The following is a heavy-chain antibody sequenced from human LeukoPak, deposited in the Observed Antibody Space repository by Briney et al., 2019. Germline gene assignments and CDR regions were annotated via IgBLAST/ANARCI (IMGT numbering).Heavy chain of an antibody. V-gene: IGHV2-5*01. J-gene: IGHJ5*02. D-gene: IGHD3-10*01. Sequence: SGPTLVNATHPLTLTLTISGFSLSSLEVGVGWVRQPSVKVLDWLTLIYWNGDKRYSPSLKSRLNITKDPSKNQVVLTMTTMDPVDTATYYCAHSHGSGSSWFELWGQGTLVTVSS. CDR1: GFSLSSLEVG. CDR3: AHSHGSGSSWFEL. CDR2: IYWNGDK.